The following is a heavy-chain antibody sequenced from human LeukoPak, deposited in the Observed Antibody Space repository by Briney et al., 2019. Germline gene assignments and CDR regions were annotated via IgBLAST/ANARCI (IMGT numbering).Heavy chain of an antibody. CDR3: AAGCSSTSCYWYYYTYV. V-gene: IGHV4-34*01. D-gene: IGHD2-2*01. J-gene: IGHJ6*03. CDR1: GGSLSGYY. CDR2: INQSGST. Sequence: SETLSLTCAVYGGSLSGYYWSWIRQPPGKGLEWIGEINQSGSTNYNPSLKSRVTISVDTSKKQFSLNLSPVTAADTAVYYCAAGCSSTSCYWYYYTYVWGKGTTVTVSS.